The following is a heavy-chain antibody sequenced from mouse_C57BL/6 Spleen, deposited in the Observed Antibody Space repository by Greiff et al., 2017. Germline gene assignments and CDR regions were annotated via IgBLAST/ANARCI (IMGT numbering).Heavy chain of an antibody. CDR2: IYPGSGST. J-gene: IGHJ4*01. CDR3: ESRRFHGALDY. Sequence: VQLQQPGAELVKPGASVKMSCKASGYTFTSYWITWVKQRPGQGLEWMGDIYPGSGSTNYNEKFKSKATLTVDTSSSKAYMQRSSLTSEDAAVYYCESRRFHGALDYWGQGTSVTVSS. V-gene: IGHV1-55*01. CDR1: GYTFTSYW.